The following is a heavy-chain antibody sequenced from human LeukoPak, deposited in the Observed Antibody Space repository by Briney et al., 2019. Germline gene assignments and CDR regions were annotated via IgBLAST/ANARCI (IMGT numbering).Heavy chain of an antibody. V-gene: IGHV3-23*01. CDR2: ISGNGGRT. CDR1: GFTFSNYA. Sequence: GGSLRLSCAASGFTFSNYAMAWVRQAPGKGLEWVSAISGNGGRTYSADSVQGRFTISGDNSKNTVYLQMDHLRAEASAMYYCAKAHSISWPYAFDSWGQGTLVTVSS. J-gene: IGHJ4*02. CDR3: AKAHSISWPYAFDS. D-gene: IGHD6-13*01.